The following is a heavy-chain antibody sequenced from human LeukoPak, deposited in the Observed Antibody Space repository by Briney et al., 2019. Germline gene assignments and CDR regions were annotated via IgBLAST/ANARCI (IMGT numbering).Heavy chain of an antibody. V-gene: IGHV4-59*01. CDR1: GGSISSYY. D-gene: IGHD3-22*01. CDR3: ASLHSSGYYDY. J-gene: IGHJ4*02. CDR2: IYYSGST. Sequence: SETLSLTCTVSGGSISSYYWSWIRQPPGKGLEWIGYIYYSGSTNYNPSLKSRVTISVDTSKNQFSLKLSSATAADTAVYYCASLHSSGYYDYWGQGTLVTVSS.